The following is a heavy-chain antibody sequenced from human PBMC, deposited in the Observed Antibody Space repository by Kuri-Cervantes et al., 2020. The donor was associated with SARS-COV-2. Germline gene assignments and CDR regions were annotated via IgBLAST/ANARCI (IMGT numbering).Heavy chain of an antibody. CDR3: ARDTWRSPAAITGSIDP. Sequence: GGSLRLSCTASGFIFSDYYMTWIRQAPGKGLEWVSNIGPSGTTKYYADPVKGRFTISRDNAKNSLYLQMSSLRAEDTAVYYCARDTWRSPAAITGSIDPWGQGTLVTVSS. CDR2: IGPSGTTK. CDR1: GFIFSDYY. D-gene: IGHD2-2*01. V-gene: IGHV3-11*04. J-gene: IGHJ5*02.